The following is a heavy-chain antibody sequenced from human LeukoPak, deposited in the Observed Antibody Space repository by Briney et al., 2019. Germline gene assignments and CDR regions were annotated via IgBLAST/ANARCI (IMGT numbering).Heavy chain of an antibody. CDR1: GFTVSSNY. D-gene: IGHD3-10*01. Sequence: GGSLRLSCAASGFTVSSNYMSWVRQAPGKGLEWVSVIYSDGSTYYADSVKGRFTISRDNSKNTLYLQMNSLRGEDTAVYYCARHYYGSGSYDYWGQGTLVTVSS. CDR3: ARHYYGSGSYDY. CDR2: IYSDGST. J-gene: IGHJ4*02. V-gene: IGHV3-66*04.